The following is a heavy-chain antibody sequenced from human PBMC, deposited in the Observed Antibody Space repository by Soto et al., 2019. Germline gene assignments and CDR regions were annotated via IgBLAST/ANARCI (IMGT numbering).Heavy chain of an antibody. Sequence: TVGSLRLSCAASGFTFSSYAITWVRQAPGKGLEWVSAIDASGGSTYYADSVKGRFTISRDNSKNTLSLQMKSLRAEDTAIYYCAKDYDFWSGYFGSFDYWGQGTLVTVS. CDR3: AKDYDFWSGYFGSFDY. CDR2: IDASGGST. CDR1: GFTFSSYA. V-gene: IGHV3-23*01. J-gene: IGHJ4*02. D-gene: IGHD3-3*01.